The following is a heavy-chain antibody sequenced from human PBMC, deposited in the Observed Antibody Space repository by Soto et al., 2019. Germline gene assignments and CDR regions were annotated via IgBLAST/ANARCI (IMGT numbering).Heavy chain of an antibody. J-gene: IGHJ4*02. CDR3: ARQGIGVDTAYFDF. Sequence: SETLSLTCTVSGGYVSSGSYYWSCIRQPPGKGLEWIGYIYYSGSTNYNPSLKSRVTISVDTSKNQFSLKLSSVTAADTAVYYCARQGIGVDTAYFDFWGQGRLVTVSS. D-gene: IGHD5-18*01. CDR2: IYYSGST. V-gene: IGHV4-61*01. CDR1: GGYVSSGSYY.